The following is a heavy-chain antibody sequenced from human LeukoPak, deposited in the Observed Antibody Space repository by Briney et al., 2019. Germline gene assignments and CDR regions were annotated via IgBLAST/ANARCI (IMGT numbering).Heavy chain of an antibody. Sequence: SETLSLTCTVSGGPVSSGSYYWSWIRQPPGKGLEWIGYIYYSGSTNYNPSLKSRVTISVDTSKNQFSLKLSSVTAADTAVYYCAGGSGSYYYYGMDVWGKGTTVTVSS. CDR2: IYYSGST. CDR3: AGGSGSYYYYGMDV. CDR1: GGPVSSGSYY. J-gene: IGHJ6*04. D-gene: IGHD3-10*01. V-gene: IGHV4-61*01.